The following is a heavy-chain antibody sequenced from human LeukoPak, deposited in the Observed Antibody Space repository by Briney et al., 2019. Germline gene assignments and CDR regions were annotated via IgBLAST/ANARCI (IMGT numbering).Heavy chain of an antibody. V-gene: IGHV3-74*01. Sequence: GGSLRLSCAASGFTFSSYCMHWVRQAPGKGLVWVSRINSDGSSTSYADSVKGRFTISRDNAKDTLYLQMNSLRAEDTAVYYCARVWVWGSSYGMDVWGQGTTVTVSS. CDR3: ARVWVWGSSYGMDV. CDR2: INSDGSST. D-gene: IGHD7-27*01. CDR1: GFTFSSYC. J-gene: IGHJ6*02.